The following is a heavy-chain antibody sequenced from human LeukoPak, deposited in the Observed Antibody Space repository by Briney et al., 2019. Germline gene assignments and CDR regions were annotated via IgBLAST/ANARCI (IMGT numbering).Heavy chain of an antibody. J-gene: IGHJ4*02. D-gene: IGHD5-24*01. CDR2: ISSSGSTI. CDR3: AREMATPNDY. V-gene: IGHV3-48*03. CDR1: GFTFSSYE. Sequence: GGSLRLSCAASGFTFSSYEMNWVRQAPGKGLEWVSYISSSGSTIYYADSVKGRFTISRDNAKNSLYLQMNSLRAEDTAVYYCAREMATPNDYRGQGTLVTVSS.